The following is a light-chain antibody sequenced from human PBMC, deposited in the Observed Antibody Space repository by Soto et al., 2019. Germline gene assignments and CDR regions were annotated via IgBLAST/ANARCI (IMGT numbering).Light chain of an antibody. CDR3: CSFAHYYSYV. Sequence: QSVLTQPRSVSASPGQAVTISCTGTSSDVGSYDYVSWYQQHPGKAPKLIVYDVTERPSGVPDRFSGSKSGNTASLTISGLQAEDEADYSCCSFAHYYSYVFGTGTKVTVL. CDR2: DVT. J-gene: IGLJ1*01. CDR1: SSDVGSYDY. V-gene: IGLV2-11*01.